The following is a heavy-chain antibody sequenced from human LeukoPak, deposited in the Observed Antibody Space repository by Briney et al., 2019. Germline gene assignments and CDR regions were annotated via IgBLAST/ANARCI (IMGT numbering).Heavy chain of an antibody. CDR2: IYYSGST. D-gene: IGHD1-26*01. V-gene: IGHV4-39*01. CDR3: ARPRGSGEYYFDY. Sequence: PSETLSLTCTVSGGSISSSSYYWGWIRQPPGKGLEWIGSIYYSGSTYYNPSLKSRVTISVDTSKNQFSLKLSSVTAADTAVYYCARPRGSGEYYFDYWGQGTLVTVSS. J-gene: IGHJ4*02. CDR1: GGSISSSSYY.